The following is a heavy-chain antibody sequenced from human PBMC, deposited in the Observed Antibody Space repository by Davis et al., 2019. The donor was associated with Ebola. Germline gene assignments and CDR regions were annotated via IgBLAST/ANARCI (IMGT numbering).Heavy chain of an antibody. CDR2: ISSSSSTI. V-gene: IGHV3-48*01. D-gene: IGHD2-2*02. J-gene: IGHJ4*02. Sequence: GESLKISCAASGFTFSSYSMNWVRQAPGKGLEWVSYISSSSSTIYYADSVKGRFTISRDNAKNSLYLQMNSLRPEDTAVYYCVRDLGVVTAAINYWGQGARVTVSS. CDR1: GFTFSSYS. CDR3: VRDLGVVTAAINY.